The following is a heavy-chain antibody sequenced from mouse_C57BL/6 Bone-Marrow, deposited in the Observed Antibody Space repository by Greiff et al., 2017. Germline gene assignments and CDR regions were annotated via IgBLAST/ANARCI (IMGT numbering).Heavy chain of an antibody. J-gene: IGHJ2*01. CDR3: TVVVFDY. V-gene: IGHV14-4*01. CDR2: IDPENGDT. D-gene: IGHD1-1*01. Sequence: VQLQQPGAELVRPGASVKLSCTASGFNIKDDYMHWVKQRPEQGLEWIGWIDPENGDTEYASKFQGKATITADTSSNTAYLQLSSLTSEDTAVYYCTVVVFDYWGQGTTLTVSS. CDR1: GFNIKDDY.